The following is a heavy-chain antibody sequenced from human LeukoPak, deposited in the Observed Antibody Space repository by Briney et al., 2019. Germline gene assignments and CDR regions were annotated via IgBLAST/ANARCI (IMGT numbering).Heavy chain of an antibody. D-gene: IGHD3-9*01. V-gene: IGHV3-21*01. CDR2: ISSSSSYI. CDR3: AREAYDILTGYYPGYFDL. CDR1: GFTLSTYG. Sequence: PGGSLRLSCAASGFTLSTYGMHWVRQAPGKGLEWVSSISSSSSYIYYADSVKGRFTISRDNAKNSLYLQMNSLRAEDTAVYYCAREAYDILTGYYPGYFDLWGRGTLVTVSS. J-gene: IGHJ2*01.